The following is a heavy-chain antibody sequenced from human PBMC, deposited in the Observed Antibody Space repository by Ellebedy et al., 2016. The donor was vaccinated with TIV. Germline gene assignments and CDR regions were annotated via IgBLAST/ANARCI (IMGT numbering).Heavy chain of an antibody. V-gene: IGHV4-59*08. D-gene: IGHD1-1*01. CDR2: IYNSGST. J-gene: IGHJ4*02. CDR1: GGSISSHY. CDR3: ATYTMGRLDY. Sequence: SETLSLTCTVSGGSISSHYWSWIRQPPGKGLEWIGYIYNSGSTNYNPSLRSRVSVSIDKSKNQFSLKLSSVTAADTAAYYCATYTMGRLDYWGQGTLVTVSS.